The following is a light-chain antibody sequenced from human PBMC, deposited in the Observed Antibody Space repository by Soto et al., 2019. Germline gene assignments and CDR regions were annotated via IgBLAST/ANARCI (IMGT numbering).Light chain of an antibody. V-gene: IGLV2-18*02. CDR3: CSFTTSSTWV. J-gene: IGLJ3*02. Sequence: QSALTQPPSVSGSPGQSVTISCTGTRSDIGSYDRVSWYQQPPGAAPKLLLYEVNNRPSGVPDRFSGSKSGNTASLTISWLQAEDEADYYCCSFTTSSTWVFGGGTKLTVL. CDR2: EVN. CDR1: RSDIGSYDR.